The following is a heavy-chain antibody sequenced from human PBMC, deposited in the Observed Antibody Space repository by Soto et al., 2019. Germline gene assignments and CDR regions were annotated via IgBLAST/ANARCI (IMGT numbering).Heavy chain of an antibody. Sequence: QVQLVQSGAEVKKPGASVKVSCKASGYTFTSYDINWVRQATGQGLEWMGWMNPNSGNTGYAQKFKGRVTMTRHTSISTAYMELSSLRSEDTAVYYCARRHCSSTSCYGPWFDPWGQGTLVTVSS. D-gene: IGHD2-2*01. CDR1: GYTFTSYD. CDR3: ARRHCSSTSCYGPWFDP. J-gene: IGHJ5*02. CDR2: MNPNSGNT. V-gene: IGHV1-8*01.